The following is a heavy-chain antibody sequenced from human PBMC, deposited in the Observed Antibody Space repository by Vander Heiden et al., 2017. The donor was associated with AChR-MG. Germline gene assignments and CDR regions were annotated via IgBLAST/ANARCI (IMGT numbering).Heavy chain of an antibody. CDR3: ARVAAYCGGDCYFANPFDI. J-gene: IGHJ3*02. Sequence: QVQLQESGPGLVKPSQTLSLTCTVSGGSISSGGYYWSWIRQHPGKGLEWIGYIYYSGSTYYNPSLKSRVTISVDTSKNQFSLKLSSVTAADTAVYYCARVAAYCGGDCYFANPFDIWGQGTMVTVSS. CDR2: IYYSGST. D-gene: IGHD2-21*01. CDR1: GGSISSGGYY. V-gene: IGHV4-31*03.